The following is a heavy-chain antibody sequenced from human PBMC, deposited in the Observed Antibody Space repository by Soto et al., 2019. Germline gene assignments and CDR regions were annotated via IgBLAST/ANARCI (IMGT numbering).Heavy chain of an antibody. D-gene: IGHD6-19*01. J-gene: IGHJ5*02. CDR1: GFSLINARMG. CDR3: AGRIAVAGTGWFDP. CDR2: IFSNDEK. V-gene: IGHV2-26*01. Sequence: QVTLKESGPVLVKPTETLTLTCTVSGFSLINARMGVSWIRQPPGKALEWLAHIFSNDEKSYSTSLKGRHTISKDTSKSQVVLTMTNMDPVDTATYYCAGRIAVAGTGWFDPWGQGTLVTVSS.